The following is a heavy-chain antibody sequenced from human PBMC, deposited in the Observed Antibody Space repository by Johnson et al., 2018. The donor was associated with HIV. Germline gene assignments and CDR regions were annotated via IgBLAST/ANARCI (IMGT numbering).Heavy chain of an antibody. D-gene: IGHD1-1*01. CDR2: ISSNGGST. CDR1: GFTFSSYA. V-gene: IGHV3-64*01. Sequence: EMQLVESGGGLVQPGGSLRLSCAASGFTFSSYAMHWVRQAPGKGLEYVSAISSNGGSTYYANSVKGRFTISRDNSKNTLYLQMGSLRAEDMAVYYCARVRETKGPYDAFDIWGQGTMVTVSS. J-gene: IGHJ3*02. CDR3: ARVRETKGPYDAFDI.